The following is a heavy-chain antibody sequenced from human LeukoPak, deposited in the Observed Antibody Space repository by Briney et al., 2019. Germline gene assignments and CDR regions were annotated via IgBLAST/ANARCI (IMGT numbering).Heavy chain of an antibody. D-gene: IGHD3-22*01. Sequence: ASVKVSCKVSGYTLTELSMHWVRQAPGKGLEWMGGFDPEDGETIYAQKLQGRVTMTTDTSTSTAYMELRSLRSDDTAVYYCARGGRYYFDSSGYYYDDYWGQGTLVTVSS. CDR1: GYTLTELS. J-gene: IGHJ4*02. CDR2: FDPEDGET. V-gene: IGHV1-24*01. CDR3: ARGGRYYFDSSGYYYDDY.